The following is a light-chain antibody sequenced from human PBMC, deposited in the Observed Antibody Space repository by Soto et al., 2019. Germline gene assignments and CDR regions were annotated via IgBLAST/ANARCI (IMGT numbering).Light chain of an antibody. CDR2: KAS. V-gene: IGKV1-5*03. J-gene: IGKJ4*01. Sequence: DIQMTQSPSTLSASVGDRVTITCRASQSISSWLAWYQQKPGKAPKLLIHKASSLESGVPSRFSGSGSGTEFTITISSLQPDDFATYYCQQYNSYPLTFGGGTKVEIK. CDR3: QQYNSYPLT. CDR1: QSISSW.